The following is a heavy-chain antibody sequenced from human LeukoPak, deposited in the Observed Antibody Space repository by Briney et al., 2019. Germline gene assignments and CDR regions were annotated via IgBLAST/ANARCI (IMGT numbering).Heavy chain of an antibody. J-gene: IGHJ6*03. CDR3: ARGLAAAGYVYYYYYMDV. CDR2: IYYSGST. Sequence: SQTLSLTCTVSGGSISSGSYYWGWIRQPPGKGLEWIGSIYYSGSTYYNPSLKSRVTISVDTSKNQFSLKLSSVTAADTAVYYCARGLAAAGYVYYYYYMDVWGKGTTVTVSS. CDR1: GGSISSGSYY. V-gene: IGHV4-39*07. D-gene: IGHD6-13*01.